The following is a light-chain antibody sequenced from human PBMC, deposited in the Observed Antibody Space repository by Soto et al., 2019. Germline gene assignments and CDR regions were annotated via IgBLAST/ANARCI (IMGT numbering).Light chain of an antibody. CDR1: SSDVGGYNY. CDR3: SSYTSSSTPFYV. V-gene: IGLV2-14*01. Sequence: QFALNQPASVSGSAGQSITISCTGTSSDVGGYNYVSWYQQHPGKAPKLMIYDVSNRTSGVSNRFSGSKSGNTASLTISGLQAEDEADYYCSSYTSSSTPFYVFGTGTKVTVL. CDR2: DVS. J-gene: IGLJ1*01.